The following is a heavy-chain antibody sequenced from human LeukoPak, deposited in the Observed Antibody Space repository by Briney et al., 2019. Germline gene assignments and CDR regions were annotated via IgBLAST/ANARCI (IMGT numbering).Heavy chain of an antibody. CDR2: IYYSGST. CDR1: GGSISSGDYY. V-gene: IGHV4-30-4*01. Sequence: SETLSLTCTVSGGSISSGDYYWNWIRQPSGKGLEWIGYIYYSGSTYYNPSLKSRVTISVDTSKNQFSLKLSSVTAADTAVYYCARDRARYYYDSSGYYFDYWGQGTLVTVSS. J-gene: IGHJ4*02. D-gene: IGHD3-22*01. CDR3: ARDRARYYYDSSGYYFDY.